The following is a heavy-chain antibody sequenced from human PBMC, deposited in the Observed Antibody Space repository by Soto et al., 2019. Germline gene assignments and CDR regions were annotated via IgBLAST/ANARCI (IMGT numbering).Heavy chain of an antibody. Sequence: GGSLRLSCAASGFTFSSYAMSWVRQAPGKGLEWVSAISGSGGSTYYADSVKGRFTISRDNSKNTLYLQMNSLRAEDTAVYYCAKSQGIAVAGSEGVDYWGQGTLVTVSS. CDR3: AKSQGIAVAGSEGVDY. V-gene: IGHV3-23*01. D-gene: IGHD6-19*01. CDR1: GFTFSSYA. CDR2: ISGSGGST. J-gene: IGHJ4*02.